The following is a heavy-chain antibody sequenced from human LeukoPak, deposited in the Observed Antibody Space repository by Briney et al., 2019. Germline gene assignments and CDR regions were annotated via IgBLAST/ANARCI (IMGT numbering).Heavy chain of an antibody. Sequence: GGSLRLSCAASGFTFSYYWMHWVPQAPGKGLVWVSRINHDATSTSYADSVKGRFTISRDNAKNTLDLQMNTLRAEDTAVYYCVRAPYSTGRGYYFDYWGQGTLVTVSS. CDR3: VRAPYSTGRGYYFDY. CDR2: INHDATST. V-gene: IGHV3-74*01. CDR1: GFTFSYYW. D-gene: IGHD2-8*02. J-gene: IGHJ4*02.